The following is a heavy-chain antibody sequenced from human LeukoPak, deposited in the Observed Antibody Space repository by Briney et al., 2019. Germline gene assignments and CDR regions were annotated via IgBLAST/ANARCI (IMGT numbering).Heavy chain of an antibody. CDR2: IYYSGST. V-gene: IGHV4-39*02. CDR1: GGSISSSGYY. Sequence: SQTLSLTCTVSGGSISSSGYYWGWIRQPPGKGLEWIGSIYYSGSTYYNPSLKSRVTISVDTSKNQFSLKLSSVAAADTAVYYCARDPTAAGKGAWFDPWGQGTLVTVSS. D-gene: IGHD6-13*01. CDR3: ARDPTAAGKGAWFDP. J-gene: IGHJ5*02.